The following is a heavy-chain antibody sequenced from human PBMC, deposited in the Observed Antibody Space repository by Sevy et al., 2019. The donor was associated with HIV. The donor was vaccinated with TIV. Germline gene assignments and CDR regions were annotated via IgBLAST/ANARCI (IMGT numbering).Heavy chain of an antibody. CDR1: GFTLSSYA. CDR2: ISISGADK. J-gene: IGHJ5*02. Sequence: GGSLRLSCAASGFTLSSYAMSWVRQAPGKGLEWVSSISISGADKYYADSVKGRFTISRDNSQNRLYLQMNSLRAEDTALYYCAKALVETEDKNEFDPWGQRTLVTGSS. CDR3: AKALVETEDKNEFDP. V-gene: IGHV3-23*01. D-gene: IGHD2-8*02.